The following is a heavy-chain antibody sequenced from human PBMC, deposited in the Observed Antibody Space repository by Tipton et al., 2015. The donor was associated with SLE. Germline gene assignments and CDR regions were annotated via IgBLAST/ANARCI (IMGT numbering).Heavy chain of an antibody. CDR2: IYYSGST. V-gene: IGHV4-59*08. CDR3: ASGPITIFGVVNH. J-gene: IGHJ5*02. CDR1: GGSISSYY. D-gene: IGHD3-3*01. Sequence: GLVKPSETLSLTCTVSGGSISSYYWSWIRQPPGKGLEWIGYIYYSGSTYYNPSLKSRVIISVDTSKNQFSLKLSSLTAADTAVYYCASGPITIFGVVNHWGQGTLVTVSS.